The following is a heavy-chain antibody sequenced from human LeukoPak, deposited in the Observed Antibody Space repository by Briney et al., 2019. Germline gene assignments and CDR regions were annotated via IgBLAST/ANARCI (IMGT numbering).Heavy chain of an antibody. D-gene: IGHD6-19*01. CDR2: ISYDGSNK. CDR1: GFTFSSYA. Sequence: GSLRLSCAASGFTFSSYAMHWVRQAPGKGLEWVAVISYDGSNKYYADSVKGRFTISRDNSKNTLYLQMNSLRTEDTAVYYCARAQFGGWYGLAFDSWGQGILVTVSS. V-gene: IGHV3-30*04. J-gene: IGHJ4*02. CDR3: ARAQFGGWYGLAFDS.